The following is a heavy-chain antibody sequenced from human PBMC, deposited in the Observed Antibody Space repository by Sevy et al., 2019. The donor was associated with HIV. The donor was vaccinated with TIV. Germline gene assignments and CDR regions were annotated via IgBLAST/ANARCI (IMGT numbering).Heavy chain of an antibody. V-gene: IGHV3-48*03. CDR1: RFTFSSYE. D-gene: IGHD3-10*01. Sequence: GGSLRLSCAASRFTFSSYEMNWVRQAPGKGLEWVSHIRYSDGTIYYADSVEGRFTISRDNAKNSLYLQMKSLRVEDTAVYYCVRGGDAADFFDYWGHGTLVTVSS. CDR2: IRYSDGTI. J-gene: IGHJ4*01. CDR3: VRGGDAADFFDY.